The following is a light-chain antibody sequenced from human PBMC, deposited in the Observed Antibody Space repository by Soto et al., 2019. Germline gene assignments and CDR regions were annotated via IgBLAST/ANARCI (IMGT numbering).Light chain of an antibody. CDR1: SSDVGGYNY. CDR2: DVS. CDR3: SLYTSSSTPHYV. V-gene: IGLV2-14*01. J-gene: IGLJ1*01. Sequence: QSVLTQPASVSGSPGQSITISCTGTSSDVGGYNYVSWYQQHPGKAPKLMIYDVSNRPSGVSNRFSGSKSGNTASLTISGLQAEDEADYYCSLYTSSSTPHYVFGTGTKLTVL.